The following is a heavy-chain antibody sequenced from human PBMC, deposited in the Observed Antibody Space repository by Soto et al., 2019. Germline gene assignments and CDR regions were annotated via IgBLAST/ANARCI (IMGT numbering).Heavy chain of an antibody. V-gene: IGHV3-53*01. CDR2: MYAGGDT. CDR3: VSRIPSWVFDY. CDR1: GLSVSDNY. J-gene: IGHJ4*01. Sequence: HPGWSLRLSCGSSGLSVSDNYMGWVRQAPGRGLEWVSVMYAGGDTHYADSVKGRFTISRDKSENTLYLQMNSLRDEDTGVYFCVSRIPSWVFDYWGLGTLVTVS. D-gene: IGHD2-21*01.